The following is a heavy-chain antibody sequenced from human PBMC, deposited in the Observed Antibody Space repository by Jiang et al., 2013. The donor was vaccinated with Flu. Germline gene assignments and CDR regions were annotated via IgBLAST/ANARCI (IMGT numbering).Heavy chain of an antibody. CDR3: ASGKWLLSPHEY. Sequence: SGSGLVKPSETLSLTCTFSGDSISSYYWSWIRQPPGKGLEWIGYINYSGSTIYNPSLESRVTMSVDTSKNQFSPRLSSVTAADTAVYYCASGKWLLSPHEYWGRGALVTVSS. J-gene: IGHJ4*02. D-gene: IGHD3-3*01. V-gene: IGHV4-59*08. CDR2: INYSGST. CDR1: GDSISSYY.